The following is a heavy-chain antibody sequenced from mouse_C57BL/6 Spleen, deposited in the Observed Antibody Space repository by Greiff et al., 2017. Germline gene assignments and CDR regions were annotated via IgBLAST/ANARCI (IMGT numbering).Heavy chain of an antibody. Sequence: EVMLVESGGGLVKPGGSLKLSCAASGFTFSSYAMSWVRQTPEKRLEWVATISDGGSYTYYPDNVKGRFTISRDNAKNNLYMQMSHLKSEDTAMYSCARDSSCPFAYWGQGTLVTVSA. V-gene: IGHV5-4*03. D-gene: IGHD3-2*02. CDR2: ISDGGSYT. J-gene: IGHJ3*01. CDR1: GFTFSSYA. CDR3: ARDSSCPFAY.